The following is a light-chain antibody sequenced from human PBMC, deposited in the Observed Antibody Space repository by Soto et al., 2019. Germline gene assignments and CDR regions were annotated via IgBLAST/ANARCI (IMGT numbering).Light chain of an antibody. CDR3: QSYDSSLSGSNWV. V-gene: IGLV1-44*01. CDR1: SSNIGSNT. J-gene: IGLJ3*02. CDR2: STS. Sequence: QSVLTQPPSASGTPGQIVAISCSGSSSNIGSNTVTWYQQLPGTAPKLLIYSTSQRSSGVPGRFSGSKSGASASLSISGLQSEDEADYYCQSYDSSLSGSNWVFGGGTQLTVL.